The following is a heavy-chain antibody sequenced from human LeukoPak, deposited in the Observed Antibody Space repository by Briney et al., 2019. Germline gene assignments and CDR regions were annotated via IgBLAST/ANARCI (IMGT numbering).Heavy chain of an antibody. CDR1: GFTFSDYY. CDR2: ISSSGSTI. Sequence: AGGSLRLSCAASGFTFSDYYMSWIRQAPGKGLEWVSYISSSGSTIYYADSEKGRFTISRDDAKNSLYLQMNSLRAEDTAVYYCARVKRIAVAGTPDYWGQGTLVTVSS. CDR3: ARVKRIAVAGTPDY. D-gene: IGHD6-19*01. J-gene: IGHJ4*02. V-gene: IGHV3-11*01.